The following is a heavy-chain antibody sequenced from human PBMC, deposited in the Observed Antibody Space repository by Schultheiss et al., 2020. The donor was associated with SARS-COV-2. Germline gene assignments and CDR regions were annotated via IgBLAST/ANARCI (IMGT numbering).Heavy chain of an antibody. D-gene: IGHD1-7*01. Sequence: GGSLRLSCAASGFTFSSYAMSWVRQAPGKGLEWVSVIYSGGSTYYADSVKGRFTISRDNSKNTLYLQMNSLRAEDTAVYYCAKDRVNWNYAGEYFQHWGQGTLVTVSS. J-gene: IGHJ1*01. CDR3: AKDRVNWNYAGEYFQH. V-gene: IGHV3-23*03. CDR2: IYSGGST. CDR1: GFTFSSYA.